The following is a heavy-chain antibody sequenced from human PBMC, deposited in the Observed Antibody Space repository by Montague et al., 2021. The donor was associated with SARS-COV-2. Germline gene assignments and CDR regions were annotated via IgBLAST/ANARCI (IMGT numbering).Heavy chain of an antibody. CDR3: ARGTEGVIMYNYDSSGYARDY. CDR1: GGSFSGYY. Sequence: SETLSLTCAVYGGSFSGYYWSWIRQPPGKGLEWIGEINHSGSTNYNPSLKSRVTISVDTSKNQFSLKLSSVTAADTAVYYCARGTEGVIMYNYDSSGYARDYWGQGTLVTVSS. CDR2: INHSGST. J-gene: IGHJ4*02. V-gene: IGHV4-34*01. D-gene: IGHD3-22*01.